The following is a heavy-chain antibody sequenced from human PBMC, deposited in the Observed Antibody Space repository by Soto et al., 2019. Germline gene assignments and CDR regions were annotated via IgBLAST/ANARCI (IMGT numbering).Heavy chain of an antibody. J-gene: IGHJ4*02. CDR2: ISYDGSNK. CDR1: GFTFSSYA. Sequence: QVQLVESGGGVVQPGRSLRLSCAASGFTFSSYAMHWVRQAPGKGLEWVAVISYDGSNKYYADSVKGRFTISRDNSKNTLYLQMNSLRAEDTAVYYCARDGALHYDFWSGYHDYWGQGTLVTVSS. V-gene: IGHV3-30-3*01. CDR3: ARDGALHYDFWSGYHDY. D-gene: IGHD3-3*01.